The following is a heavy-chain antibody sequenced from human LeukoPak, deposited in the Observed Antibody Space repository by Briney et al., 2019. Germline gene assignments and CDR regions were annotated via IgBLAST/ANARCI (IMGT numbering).Heavy chain of an antibody. Sequence: PSETLSLTCTVSDVSIKNYYWNWIRQPPGTGLERIANIYYSGSSNYNPSLKSQGPVSIDASKNQLSLKLTSVAAADTAIYCCARQAVIIPTGMEGPWFDPWGQGTLVAVSS. J-gene: IGHJ5*02. CDR2: IYYSGSS. V-gene: IGHV4-59*08. CDR3: ARQAVIIPTGMEGPWFDP. D-gene: IGHD2/OR15-2a*01. CDR1: DVSIKNYY.